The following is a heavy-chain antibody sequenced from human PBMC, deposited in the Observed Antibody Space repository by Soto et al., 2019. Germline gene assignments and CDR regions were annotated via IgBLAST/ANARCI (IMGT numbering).Heavy chain of an antibody. CDR1: GGSISSSSYY. V-gene: IGHV4-39*01. Sequence: QLQLQESGPGLVKPSETLSLTCTVSGGSISSSSYYWGWIRQPPGKGLEWIGSIYYSGSTYYNPSLKSRVTISVDTSKNQFSLKLSSVTAADTAVYYCARRRLPAAYYFDYWGQGTLVTVSS. D-gene: IGHD2-2*01. J-gene: IGHJ4*02. CDR2: IYYSGST. CDR3: ARRRLPAAYYFDY.